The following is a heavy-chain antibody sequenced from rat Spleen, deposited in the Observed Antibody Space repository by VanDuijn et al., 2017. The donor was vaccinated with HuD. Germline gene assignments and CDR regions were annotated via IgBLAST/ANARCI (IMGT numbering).Heavy chain of an antibody. V-gene: IGHV5-29*01. CDR2: ISYDGSST. D-gene: IGHD4-1*01. CDR1: GFTFSDYY. CDR3: TTGLH. J-gene: IGHJ2*01. Sequence: EVQLVESDGGLVQPGRSLKLSCAASGFTFSDYYMAWVRQAPTKGLEWVATISYDGSSTSYRDSVKGRFTISRDDATRTLYLQMDSLRSEDTATYYCTTGLHWGQGVMVTVSS.